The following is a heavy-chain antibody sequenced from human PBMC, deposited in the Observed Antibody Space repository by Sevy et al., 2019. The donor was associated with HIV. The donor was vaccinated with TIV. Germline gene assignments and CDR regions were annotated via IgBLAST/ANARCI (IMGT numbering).Heavy chain of an antibody. Sequence: GGSLRLSCAATAFTFSSYDMLWVRQVAGKGLEWVSSIGLSGDTYFAGSVKGRFTISRDNVKNYLYLQMSSLRAGDTAVYYCARETAADAFDVWGQGTFVTVSS. CDR3: ARETAADAFDV. D-gene: IGHD6-13*01. CDR2: IGLSGDT. CDR1: AFTFSSYD. V-gene: IGHV3-13*01. J-gene: IGHJ3*01.